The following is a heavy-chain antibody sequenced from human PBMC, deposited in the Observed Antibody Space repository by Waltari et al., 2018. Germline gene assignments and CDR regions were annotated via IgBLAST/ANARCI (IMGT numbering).Heavy chain of an antibody. CDR3: ARHLGSGTYPFDY. J-gene: IGHJ4*02. Sequence: QVQLQESGPGLVKPSATLSLTCTVLGGPIRGYYWSWVRQPPGKGLEWMGYIYYSGSTNYNPSLKGRVTISVDTSKNQFSLKLSSVTAADTAVYYCARHLGSGTYPFDYWGQGTLVTVSS. V-gene: IGHV4-59*01. D-gene: IGHD3-10*01. CDR2: IYYSGST. CDR1: GGPIRGYY.